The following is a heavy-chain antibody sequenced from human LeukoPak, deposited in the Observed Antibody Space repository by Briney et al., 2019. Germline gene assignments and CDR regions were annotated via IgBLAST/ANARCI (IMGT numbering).Heavy chain of an antibody. V-gene: IGHV3-11*04. J-gene: IGHJ6*04. CDR1: GFTFSDYY. CDR3: ARDNRNLRRWVAMIFGVVTTPPGMDV. Sequence: GGSLRLSCAASGFTFSDYYMSWIRQAPGKGLEWVSYISSSGSTIYYADSVKGRFTISRDNAKNSLYLQMNSLGAEDTAVYYCARDNRNLRRWVAMIFGVVTTPPGMDVWGKGTTVTVSS. D-gene: IGHD3-3*01. CDR2: ISSSGSTI.